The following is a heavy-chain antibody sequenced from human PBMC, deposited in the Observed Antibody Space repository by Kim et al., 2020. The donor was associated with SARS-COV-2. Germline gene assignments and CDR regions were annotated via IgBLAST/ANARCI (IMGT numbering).Heavy chain of an antibody. CDR1: GGTFSSYA. D-gene: IGHD6-6*01. CDR2: IIPIFGTA. V-gene: IGHV1-69*13. CDR3: ARSIAARWWFDP. J-gene: IGHJ5*02. Sequence: SVKVSCKASGGTFSSYAISWVRQAPGQGLEWMGGIIPIFGTANYAQKFQGRVTITADESTSTAYMELSSLRSEDTAVYYCARSIAARWWFDPWGQGTLVTVSS.